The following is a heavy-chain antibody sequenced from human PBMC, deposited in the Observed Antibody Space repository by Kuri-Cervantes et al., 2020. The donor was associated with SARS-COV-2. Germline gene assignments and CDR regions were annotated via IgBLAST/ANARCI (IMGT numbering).Heavy chain of an antibody. Sequence: GGSLRLSCAASGFTFDDYAMHWVRQAPGKGLEWVSLVSWDGGSTYYADSVKGRFTISRDNSKNSLYLQRNSLKTEDTALYYCAKDMAAAAGTGADYWGQGTLVTVSS. J-gene: IGHJ4*02. D-gene: IGHD6-13*01. V-gene: IGHV3-43D*03. CDR2: VSWDGGST. CDR1: GFTFDDYA. CDR3: AKDMAAAAGTGADY.